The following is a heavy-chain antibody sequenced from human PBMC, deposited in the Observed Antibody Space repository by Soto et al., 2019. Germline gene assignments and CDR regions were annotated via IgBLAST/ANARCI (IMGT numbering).Heavy chain of an antibody. CDR2: ISAYNANT. Sequence: QVHLVQSGAEVKKPGASVKVSCKASGYTLTRYGITWVRQAPGQGLEWMGSISAYNANTNYAQKLQGRLTMTTDTSTSTAYMELRSLPSDATAAYYCAREVFTAFALWGRGTLVSVSS. J-gene: IGHJ2*01. V-gene: IGHV1-18*01. CDR3: AREVFTAFAL. CDR1: GYTLTRYG. D-gene: IGHD1-20*01.